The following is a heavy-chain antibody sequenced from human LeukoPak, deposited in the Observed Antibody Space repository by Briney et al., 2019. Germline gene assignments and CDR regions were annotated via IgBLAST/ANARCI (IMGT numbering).Heavy chain of an antibody. CDR3: ARSGLDNYFDY. CDR1: EYTFTSYY. D-gene: IGHD2-2*03. Sequence: GASVKVSCKASEYTFTSYYMHWVRQAPGQGLEWMGIINPSGGSTSYAQKFQGRVTMTRDTSTSTVYMELSSLRSEDTAVYYCARSGLDNYFDYWGQGTLVTVSS. J-gene: IGHJ4*02. CDR2: INPSGGST. V-gene: IGHV1-46*01.